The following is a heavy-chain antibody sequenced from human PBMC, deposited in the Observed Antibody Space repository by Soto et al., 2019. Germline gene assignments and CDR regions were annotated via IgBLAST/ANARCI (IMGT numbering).Heavy chain of an antibody. J-gene: IGHJ4*02. CDR3: ARSSGYDQPLY. Sequence: GGSLRLSCAASGFTFSSYAMNWVRLTPGKGLEWVSGIYSSGLKTYYADSVQGRFTISRDNSKNTVYLQMNSLRAADTALYYCARSSGYDQPLYWGQGTLVAVSS. V-gene: IGHV3-23*05. CDR1: GFTFSSYA. CDR2: IYSSGLKT. D-gene: IGHD5-12*01.